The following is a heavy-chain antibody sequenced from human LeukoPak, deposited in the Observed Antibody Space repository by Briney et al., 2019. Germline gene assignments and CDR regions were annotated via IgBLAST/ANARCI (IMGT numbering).Heavy chain of an antibody. V-gene: IGHV3-15*01. CDR2: IKSKTDGGTT. D-gene: IGHD2-2*01. Sequence: GGPLRLSCAASGFTFSNAWISWLRKAPGKGREWLSRIKSKTDGGTTDYAAPVKGRFTISRDDSKNTLYLQMNSLKTEDTAVYYCTTVVVVPAAYDAFDIWGQGTMFTVSS. J-gene: IGHJ3*02. CDR1: GFTFSNAW. CDR3: TTVVVVPAAYDAFDI.